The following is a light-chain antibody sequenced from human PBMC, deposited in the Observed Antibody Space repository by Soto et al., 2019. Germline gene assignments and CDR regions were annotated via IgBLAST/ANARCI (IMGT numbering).Light chain of an antibody. CDR2: DNN. J-gene: IGLJ3*02. CDR1: SSNIGSNY. V-gene: IGLV1-51*01. CDR3: GAWDSSLSAGV. Sequence: QSVLTQPPSVSAAPGQTVTISCSGRSSNIGSNYVSWYQQLPGTAPKLLIYDNNERPSGIPDRFSGSKSGTSASLGITGLQTGDEADYYRGAWDSSLSAGVFGGGTQLTVL.